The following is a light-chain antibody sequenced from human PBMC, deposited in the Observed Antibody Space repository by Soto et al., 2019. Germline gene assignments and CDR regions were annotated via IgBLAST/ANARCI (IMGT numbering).Light chain of an antibody. CDR2: ASS. CDR1: QNIYTY. V-gene: IGKV1-39*01. Sequence: DIQLTQSPPSLSASVGDRVTINCRARQNIYTYVNWYQVKPGKAPKLLIFASSTLQSGVPSRFSGSGSGADFSLTLSSLQPEDLATYSCQQSYSKIFSFGGGTRVEL. J-gene: IGKJ4*01. CDR3: QQSYSKIFS.